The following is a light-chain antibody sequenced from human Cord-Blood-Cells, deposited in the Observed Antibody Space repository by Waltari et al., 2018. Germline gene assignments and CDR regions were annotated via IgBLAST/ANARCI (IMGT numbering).Light chain of an antibody. CDR3: QQLNSYPLT. Sequence: IQLTQSPSSLSASVGDRVTITCRASQGISSYLAWYQPKPGKAPKLLIYAASTLQSGVPSRFSGSGSGTDFTLTSSSLQPEDFATDYCQQLNSYPLTFGGGTKVEIK. J-gene: IGKJ4*02. CDR2: AAS. CDR1: QGISSY. V-gene: IGKV1-9*01.